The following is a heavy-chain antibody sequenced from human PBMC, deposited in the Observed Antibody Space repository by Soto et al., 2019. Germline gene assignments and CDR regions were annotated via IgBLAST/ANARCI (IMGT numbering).Heavy chain of an antibody. CDR3: AKEVGSYGSSGYYYINYFDY. Sequence: GGSLRLSCAASGFTFDDYAMHWVRQAPGKGLEWVSGISWNSGSIGYADSVKGRFTISRDNAKNSLYLKMNSLRAEDTGFYYCAKEVGSYGSSGYYYINYFDYWGQGTLVTVSS. CDR2: ISWNSGSI. J-gene: IGHJ4*02. D-gene: IGHD3-22*01. V-gene: IGHV3-9*01. CDR1: GFTFDDYA.